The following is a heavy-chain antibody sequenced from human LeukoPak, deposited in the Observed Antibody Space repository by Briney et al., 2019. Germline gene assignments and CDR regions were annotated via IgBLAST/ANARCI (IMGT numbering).Heavy chain of an antibody. V-gene: IGHV1-69*04. Sequence: ASVKVSCKASGGTFSSYAISWVRQAPGQGLEWMGRIIPILGIANYAQKFQGRVTITADKSTSTAYMELSSLRSEDTAVYYCARDGVGAILLDYWGQGTLVTVSS. J-gene: IGHJ4*02. CDR3: ARDGVGAILLDY. D-gene: IGHD1-26*01. CDR2: IIPILGIA. CDR1: GGTFSSYA.